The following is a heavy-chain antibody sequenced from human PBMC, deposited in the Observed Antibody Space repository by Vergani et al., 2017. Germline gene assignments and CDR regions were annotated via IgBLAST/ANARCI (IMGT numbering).Heavy chain of an antibody. Sequence: QVQLQESGPGLVKPSQTLSLPCTVSGGSISSGDYYWSWIRQTPGKGLEWIGYIYYSGSTYYNPSLKSRVTISVDTSKNQFSLKLSSVTAADTAVYYCAREIPSRGDWFDPWGQGTLVTVSS. CDR1: GGSISSGDYY. J-gene: IGHJ5*02. D-gene: IGHD3-10*01. V-gene: IGHV4-30-4*08. CDR2: IYYSGST. CDR3: AREIPSRGDWFDP.